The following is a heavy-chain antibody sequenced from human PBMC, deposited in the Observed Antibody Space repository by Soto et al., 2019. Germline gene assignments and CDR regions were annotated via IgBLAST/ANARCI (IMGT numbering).Heavy chain of an antibody. D-gene: IGHD3-22*01. J-gene: IGHJ4*02. Sequence: SETLSLTCTVSGGSISSSSYYWGWIRQPPGKGLEWIGSIYYSGSTYSNPSLKSRVTISVDTSKNQFSLKLSSLTAADTAVYYCAEIDYFDYWGQGTLVTVSS. V-gene: IGHV4-39*01. CDR1: GGSISSSSYY. CDR3: AEIDYFDY. CDR2: IYYSGST.